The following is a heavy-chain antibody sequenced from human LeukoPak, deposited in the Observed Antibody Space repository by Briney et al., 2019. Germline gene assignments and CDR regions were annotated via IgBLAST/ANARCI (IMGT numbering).Heavy chain of an antibody. CDR2: IYSGGST. V-gene: IGHV3-66*02. CDR1: GFTVSSNY. J-gene: IGHJ6*02. CDR3: ARDPGYSYGSYYGMDV. Sequence: GGSLRLSCAASGFTVSSNYMSWVRQAPGKGLEWVLVIYSGGSTYYADSVKGRFTISRDNSKNTLYLQMNSLRAEDTAVYYCARDPGYSYGSYYGMDVWGQGTTVTVSS. D-gene: IGHD5-18*01.